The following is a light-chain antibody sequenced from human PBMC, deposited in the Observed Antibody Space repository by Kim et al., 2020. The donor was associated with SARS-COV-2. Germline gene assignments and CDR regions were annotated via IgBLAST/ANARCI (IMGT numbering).Light chain of an antibody. Sequence: PGQTASITCSGDKLGDKYACWYQQKPGQSPVLVIYQDSKRPSGIPERFSGSNSGNTATLTISGTQAMDEADYYCQAWDSSTANVVFGGGTQLAVL. J-gene: IGLJ2*01. V-gene: IGLV3-1*01. CDR3: QAWDSSTANVV. CDR2: QDS. CDR1: KLGDKY.